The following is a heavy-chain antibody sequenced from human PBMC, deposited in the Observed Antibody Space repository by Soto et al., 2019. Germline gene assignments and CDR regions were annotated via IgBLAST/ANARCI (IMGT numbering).Heavy chain of an antibody. CDR3: ARDGEYCSSTSCSHAFDI. V-gene: IGHV4-59*01. CDR2: IYYSGST. D-gene: IGHD2-2*01. CDR1: GGSISSYY. J-gene: IGHJ3*02. Sequence: XXTLSLRFTVSGGSISSYYGSWIPQPPGKGLEWIGYIYYSGSTNYNPSLKSRVTISVDTSKNQFSLKLSSVTAADTDVYYCARDGEYCSSTSCSHAFDIWGQGTMVTVSS.